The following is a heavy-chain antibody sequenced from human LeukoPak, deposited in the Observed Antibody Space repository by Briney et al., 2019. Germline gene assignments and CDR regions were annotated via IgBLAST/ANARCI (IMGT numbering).Heavy chain of an antibody. D-gene: IGHD3-3*01. J-gene: IGHJ4*02. V-gene: IGHV4-31*03. Sequence: SQTLSLTCTVSGGSISSGGYYWSWIRQHPGKGLEWIGYIYYSGSTYYNPSLKSRVTISVDTSKNQFSLKLSSVAAADTAVYYCARDFGDGATAFDYWGQGTLVTVSS. CDR3: ARDFGDGATAFDY. CDR2: IYYSGST. CDR1: GGSISSGGYY.